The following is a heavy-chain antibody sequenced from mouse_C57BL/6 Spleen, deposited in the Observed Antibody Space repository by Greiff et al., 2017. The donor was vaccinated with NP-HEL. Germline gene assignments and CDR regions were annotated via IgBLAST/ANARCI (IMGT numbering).Heavy chain of an antibody. J-gene: IGHJ4*01. V-gene: IGHV1-80*01. CDR1: GYAFSSYW. CDR2: IYPGDGDT. D-gene: IGHD2-5*01. Sequence: VKLQESGAELVKPGASVKISCKASGYAFSSYWMNWVKQRPGKGLEWIGQIYPGDGDTNYNGKFKGKATLTADKSSSTAYMQLSSLTSEDSAVYFCAREGSNSYAMDYWGQGTSVTVSS. CDR3: AREGSNSYAMDY.